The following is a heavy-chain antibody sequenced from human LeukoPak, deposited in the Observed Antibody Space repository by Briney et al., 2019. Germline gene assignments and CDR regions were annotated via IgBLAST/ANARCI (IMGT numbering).Heavy chain of an antibody. Sequence: SETLSLTCTVSGGSISSCYWSWIRQPPGKGLEWIGYIYYSGSTNYNPSLKSRVTISVDTSKNQFSLKLSSVTAADTAVYYCARGGIRYFDWLFDYWGQGTLVTVSS. CDR2: IYYSGST. CDR1: GGSISSCY. CDR3: ARGGIRYFDWLFDY. D-gene: IGHD3-9*01. V-gene: IGHV4-59*01. J-gene: IGHJ4*02.